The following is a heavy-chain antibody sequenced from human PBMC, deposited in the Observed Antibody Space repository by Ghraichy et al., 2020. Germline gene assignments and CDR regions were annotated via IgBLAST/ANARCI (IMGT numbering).Heavy chain of an antibody. D-gene: IGHD3-10*01. Sequence: ASVKVSCKASGYTFTSYDINWVRQATGQGLEWMGWMNPNSGNTGYAQKFQGRVTMTRNTSISTAYMELSSLRSEDTAVYYCARIGLDGSGSYYNIRSWDYYGMDVWGQGTTVTVSS. J-gene: IGHJ6*02. CDR2: MNPNSGNT. V-gene: IGHV1-8*01. CDR1: GYTFTSYD. CDR3: ARIGLDGSGSYYNIRSWDYYGMDV.